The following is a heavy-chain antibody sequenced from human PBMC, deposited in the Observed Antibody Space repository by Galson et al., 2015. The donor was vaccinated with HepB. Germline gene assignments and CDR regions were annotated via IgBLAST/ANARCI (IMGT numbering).Heavy chain of an antibody. D-gene: IGHD3-16*01. J-gene: IGHJ4*02. Sequence: SLRLSCAASGFTFSSYAMSWVRQAPGKGLGWVSVIRDSGTGTYYADSVKGRFTISRDNSKNTLYLQMNSLRVEDTAVYYCTRDGRVTFGEVDHWGQGTLVTVSS. CDR1: GFTFSSYA. CDR2: IRDSGTGT. CDR3: TRDGRVTFGEVDH. V-gene: IGHV3-23*01.